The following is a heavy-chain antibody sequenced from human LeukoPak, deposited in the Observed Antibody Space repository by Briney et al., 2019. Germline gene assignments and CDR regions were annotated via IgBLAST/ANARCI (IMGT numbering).Heavy chain of an antibody. D-gene: IGHD2-2*01. J-gene: IGHJ6*03. CDR1: GGTFSSYA. CDR3: ARVLGYCSSTSCYNYMDV. V-gene: IGHV1-69*05. CDR2: IIPIFGTA. Sequence: PGGSLRLSCAASGGTFSSYAISWVRQAPGQGLEWMGGIIPIFGTANYAQKFQGRVTITTDESTSTAYMELSSLRSEDTAVYYCARVLGYCSSTSCYNYMDVWGKGTTVTVSS.